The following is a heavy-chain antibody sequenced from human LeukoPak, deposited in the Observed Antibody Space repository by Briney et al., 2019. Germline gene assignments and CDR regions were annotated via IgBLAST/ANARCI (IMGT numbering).Heavy chain of an antibody. CDR3: ARDSSMLRGPLVIYYFDF. Sequence: PGGSLRLSCAASGFTFSDYYMSWIRQAPGKGLEWVSYISSSGSNIYYADSVKGRFTISRDNSKNTLYLQMNSLRADDTAVYYCARDSSMLRGPLVIYYFDFWGQGTLVTVSS. J-gene: IGHJ4*02. CDR2: ISSSGSNI. CDR1: GFTFSDYY. D-gene: IGHD3-10*01. V-gene: IGHV3-11*01.